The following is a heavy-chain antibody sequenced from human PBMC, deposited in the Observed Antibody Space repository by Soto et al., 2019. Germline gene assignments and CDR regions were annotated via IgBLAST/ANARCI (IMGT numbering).Heavy chain of an antibody. CDR3: ARDGYGSGTYPEY. V-gene: IGHV1-46*03. J-gene: IGHJ4*02. CDR1: GYTFTNYY. Sequence: ASVKVSCKSSGYTFTNYYMHWVRQAPGQGLEWMGIINPSGGTTTYTQKFQGRVTMTRDTSTSTVYMELSSLRIEDTAVYYCARDGYGSGTYPEYWGQGTQVTVSS. CDR2: INPSGGTT. D-gene: IGHD3-10*01.